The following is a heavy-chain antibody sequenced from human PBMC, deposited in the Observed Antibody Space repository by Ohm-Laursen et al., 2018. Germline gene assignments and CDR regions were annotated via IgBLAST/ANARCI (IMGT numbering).Heavy chain of an antibody. V-gene: IGHV4-59*12. J-gene: IGHJ6*02. CDR2: IYYSGST. D-gene: IGHD3-16*01. Sequence: SETLSLTCTVSGGSMRSNFWSWMRQPPGKELEWIGHIYYSGSTTYNPSLKSRVTISVDTSKNQISLRLSSVTAADTAVYYCASSIGLGGYYYGMDAWGQGTTVTVSS. CDR1: GGSMRSNF. CDR3: ASSIGLGGYYYGMDA.